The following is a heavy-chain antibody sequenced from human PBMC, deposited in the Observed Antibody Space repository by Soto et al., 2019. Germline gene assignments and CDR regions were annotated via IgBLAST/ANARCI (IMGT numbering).Heavy chain of an antibody. J-gene: IGHJ4*02. CDR2: IKQDGSET. D-gene: IGHD2-15*01. Sequence: LRLSCAASGFIFNSYWMSWVRQAPGKGLEWVANIKQDGSETYNVDSVNGRFTISRDNARNSVYLQMDSLRAEDTAVYYCARVAIHATRPFDYWGQGTLVTVSS. V-gene: IGHV3-7*01. CDR3: ARVAIHATRPFDY. CDR1: GFIFNSYW.